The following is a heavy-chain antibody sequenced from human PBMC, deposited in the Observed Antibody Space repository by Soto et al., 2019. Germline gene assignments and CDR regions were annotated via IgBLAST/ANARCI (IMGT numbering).Heavy chain of an antibody. Sequence: GGSLRLSCAASGFTSSSYSMNWVRQAPGKGLEWVSSISSSSSYIYYADSVKGRFTISRDNAKNSLYLQMNSLRAEDTAVYYCARDDMGYCSGGSCSYYYYGMDVWGQGTTVTVSS. D-gene: IGHD2-15*01. CDR3: ARDDMGYCSGGSCSYYYYGMDV. J-gene: IGHJ6*02. CDR1: GFTSSSYS. V-gene: IGHV3-21*01. CDR2: ISSSSSYI.